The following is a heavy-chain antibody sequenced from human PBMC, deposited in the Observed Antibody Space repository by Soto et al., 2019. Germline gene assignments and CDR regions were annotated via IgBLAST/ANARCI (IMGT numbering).Heavy chain of an antibody. D-gene: IGHD4-17*01. J-gene: IGHJ4*02. CDR2: IIPIFGTA. V-gene: IGHV1-69*06. CDR1: GGTFSSYA. CDR3: AREGYGDLPGYYFDY. Sequence: SVKVSCKASGGTFSSYAISWVRQAPGQGLEWMGGIIPIFGTANYAQKFQGRVTITADKSTSTAYMELSSLRSEDTAVYYCAREGYGDLPGYYFDYWGQGTLVTVSS.